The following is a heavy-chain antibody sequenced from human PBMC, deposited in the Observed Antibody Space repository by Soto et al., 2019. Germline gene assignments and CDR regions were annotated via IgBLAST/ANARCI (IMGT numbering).Heavy chain of an antibody. Sequence: EVQLVESGGGLVQPGGSLRLSCAASGFTFSSYWMSWVRQAPGKGLEWVANIKEDGSEKYYVDSLKGRFTISRDNAKNSLYLQMNSLRAEDTAVYYCARDEGMTDTTFRFDYWGQGTLVTVSS. CDR3: ARDEGMTDTTFRFDY. J-gene: IGHJ4*02. D-gene: IGHD1-26*01. CDR2: IKEDGSEK. CDR1: GFTFSSYW. V-gene: IGHV3-7*01.